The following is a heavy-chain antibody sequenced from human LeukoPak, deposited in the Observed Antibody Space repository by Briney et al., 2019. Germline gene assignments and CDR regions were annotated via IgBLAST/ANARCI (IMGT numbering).Heavy chain of an antibody. CDR1: GGSISSSSYY. D-gene: IGHD6-13*01. CDR2: IYYSGST. CDR3: ARRVVAAAGTAGWGGWFDP. J-gene: IGHJ5*02. Sequence: NPSETLSLTCTVSGGSISSSSYYWGWIRQPPGKGLEWIGCIYYSGSTNYDPSLKSRVTISVDTSKNQFTLKLSSVTAADTTVYYCARRVVAAAGTAGWGGWFDPWGQGTLVTVSS. V-gene: IGHV4-39*06.